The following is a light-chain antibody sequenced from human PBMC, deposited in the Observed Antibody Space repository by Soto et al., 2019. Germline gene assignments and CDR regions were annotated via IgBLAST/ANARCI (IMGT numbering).Light chain of an antibody. Sequence: QSALTQPPSASGSPGQSVTISCTGTDSDVGGYNFVSWYQQHPGRAPKLMIYEVYQPPSGVPDRFSGSKSGHTASLTVSGLQAEDEANYYWRSYAASDNFVIFGGGTKVTVL. CDR1: DSDVGGYNF. V-gene: IGLV2-8*01. J-gene: IGLJ2*01. CDR2: EVY. CDR3: RSYAASDNFVI.